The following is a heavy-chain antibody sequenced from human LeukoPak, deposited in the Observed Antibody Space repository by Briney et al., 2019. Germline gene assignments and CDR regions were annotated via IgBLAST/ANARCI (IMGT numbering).Heavy chain of an antibody. CDR3: ARQGLVGATTGGGSDAFDI. D-gene: IGHD1-26*01. CDR2: IFYGGST. Sequence: SETLSLTCTVSGGSISSSSYYWGWIRQPPGKGLEWIGNIFYGGSTYYNPSLKSRVSISVHTSKNQFSLKLGSGSAADPAVYYCARQGLVGATTGGGSDAFDIWGQGTMVTVSS. J-gene: IGHJ3*02. CDR1: GGSISSSSYY. V-gene: IGHV4-39*01.